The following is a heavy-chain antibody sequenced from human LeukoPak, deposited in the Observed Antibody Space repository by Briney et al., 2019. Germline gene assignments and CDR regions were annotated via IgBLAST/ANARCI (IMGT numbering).Heavy chain of an antibody. CDR3: ASLGYRAYYFDY. J-gene: IGHJ4*02. CDR1: GGSISSYY. D-gene: IGHD5-24*01. CDR2: IYYSGST. Sequence: SATLSLTCTVSGGSISSYYWSWIRQPPGKGLEWIGYIYYSGSTNYNPSLKSRVTISVDTSKNQFSLKLSSVTAADRAVYYCASLGYRAYYFDYWGQGTLVTVSA. V-gene: IGHV4-59*01.